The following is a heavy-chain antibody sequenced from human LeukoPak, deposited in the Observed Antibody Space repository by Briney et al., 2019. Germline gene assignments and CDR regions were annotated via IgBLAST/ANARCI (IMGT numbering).Heavy chain of an antibody. D-gene: IGHD2-15*01. CDR1: GGSISSGDYY. J-gene: IGHJ5*02. CDR2: IYYSGST. CDR3: ARIAMVAATQWFDP. Sequence: SQTLSLTCTVSGGSISSGDYYWSWIRQPPGKGLEWIGYIYYSGSTYYNPSLKSRVTISVDTSKNQLSLKLSSVTAADTAVYYCARIAMVAATQWFDPWGQGTLVTVSS. V-gene: IGHV4-30-4*08.